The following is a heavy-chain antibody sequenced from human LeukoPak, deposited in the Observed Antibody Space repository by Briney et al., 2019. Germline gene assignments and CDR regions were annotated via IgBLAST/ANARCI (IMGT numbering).Heavy chain of an antibody. CDR3: TTEVPTYYDILTGYYKMGFDY. J-gene: IGHJ4*02. CDR2: IKSKTDGGTT. CDR1: GFTFSNAW. D-gene: IGHD3-9*01. Sequence: GSLRLSCTASGFTFSNAWMSWVRQAPGKGLEWVGRIKSKTDGGTTDYAAPVKGRFTISRDDSKNTLYLQMNSLKTEDTAVYYCTTEVPTYYDILTGYYKMGFDYWGQGTLVTVSS. V-gene: IGHV3-15*01.